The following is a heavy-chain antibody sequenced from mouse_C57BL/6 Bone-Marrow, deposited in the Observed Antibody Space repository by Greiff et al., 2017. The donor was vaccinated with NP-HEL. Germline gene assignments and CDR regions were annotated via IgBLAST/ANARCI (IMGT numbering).Heavy chain of an antibody. CDR1: GYTFTSYG. Sequence: VKLVESGAELARPGASVKLSCKASGYTFTSYGISWVKQRTGQGLEWIGEIYPRSGNTYYNEKFKGKATLTADKSSSTAYMELRSLTSEDSAVYFCARSDGYYYYWGQGTTLTVSS. CDR3: ARSDGYYYY. J-gene: IGHJ2*01. V-gene: IGHV1-81*01. CDR2: IYPRSGNT. D-gene: IGHD2-3*01.